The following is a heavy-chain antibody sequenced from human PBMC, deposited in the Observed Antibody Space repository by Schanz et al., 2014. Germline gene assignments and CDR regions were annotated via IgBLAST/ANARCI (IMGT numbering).Heavy chain of an antibody. V-gene: IGHV3-23*01. CDR3: AKKGGDYGSGSYQIIDD. Sequence: EVQLLESGGGLVQPGGSLRLSCAASGFNFGSYAMSWVRQAPGKGLEWVSYIGGSGSDTYYADSVRGRFTISRDNSKNMLYLQMRAEDTAVYYCAKKGGDYGSGSYQIIDDWGQGTLVTVSS. J-gene: IGHJ4*02. CDR2: IGGSGSDT. D-gene: IGHD3-10*01. CDR1: GFNFGSYA.